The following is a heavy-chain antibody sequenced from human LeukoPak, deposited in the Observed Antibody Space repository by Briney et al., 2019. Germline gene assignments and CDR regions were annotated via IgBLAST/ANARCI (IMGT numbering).Heavy chain of an antibody. CDR1: GFTFSSYS. CDR2: ISSSSSYI. D-gene: IGHD2-21*02. J-gene: IGHJ4*02. Sequence: PGGSLRLSCAASGFTFSSYSMNWVRQARGKGLEWVSYISSSSSYIYYADSVKGRFTISRDNAKNSLYLQMNSLRAEDTAVYYCARDHRPNPYCGGDCYQAVWGQGTLVTVSS. V-gene: IGHV3-21*01. CDR3: ARDHRPNPYCGGDCYQAV.